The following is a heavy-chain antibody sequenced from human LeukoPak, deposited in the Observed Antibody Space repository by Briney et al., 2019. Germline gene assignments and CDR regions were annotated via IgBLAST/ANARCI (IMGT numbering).Heavy chain of an antibody. CDR2: MNPNSGNT. Sequence: ASVKVSCKASGYTFTSYDINWVRQAPGQGLEWMGWMNPNSGNTGYAQKFQGRVTITRNTSISTAYMELGSLRSEDTAVYYCARGRKIPRPGGYYYIDYYYYMDVWGKGTTVTVSS. CDR1: GYTFTSYD. J-gene: IGHJ6*03. CDR3: ARGRKIPRPGGYYYIDYYYYMDV. D-gene: IGHD3-22*01. V-gene: IGHV1-8*03.